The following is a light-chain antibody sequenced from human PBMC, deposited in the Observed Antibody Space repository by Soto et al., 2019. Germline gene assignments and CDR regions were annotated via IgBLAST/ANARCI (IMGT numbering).Light chain of an antibody. Sequence: QSVLTQSPSASASLGASVKLTCTLSSGHSSYAIAWHQQQPEKGPRYLMKLNSDGSHSKGDGIPDRFSGSSSGAERYLTISSLQSEDEADYYCQTWGTGIHVFGTGTEVTVL. V-gene: IGLV4-69*01. CDR2: LNSDGSH. CDR1: SGHSSYA. CDR3: QTWGTGIHV. J-gene: IGLJ1*01.